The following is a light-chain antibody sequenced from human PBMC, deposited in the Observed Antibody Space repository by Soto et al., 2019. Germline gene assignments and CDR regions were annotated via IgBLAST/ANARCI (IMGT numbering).Light chain of an antibody. CDR3: AAWDDSLSGHYV. CDR2: RNN. J-gene: IGLJ1*01. CDR1: SPNIGSNY. V-gene: IGLV1-47*01. Sequence: QLVLTQPPSASGTPGQRVTISCSGSSPNIGSNYVYWYQQLPGTAPKLLIYRNNQRPSGVPDRFSGSKSGTSASLAISGLRSEDEADYYCAAWDDSLSGHYVFGTGTKLTVL.